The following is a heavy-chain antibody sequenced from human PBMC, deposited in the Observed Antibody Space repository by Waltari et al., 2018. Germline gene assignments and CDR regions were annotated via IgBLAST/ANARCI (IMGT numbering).Heavy chain of an antibody. CDR2: MSHDSNVA. Sequence: EEQLVESGGGLVQPGGSLRLSCAASGFQFSTNGLTWVRQAPGKGLEWLSFMSHDSNVADYAGSVRGRFTVSRDNGKNSVSLQMNSLRAEDTGVYYCARANSPYRSNWFDLWGQGTPVTVSS. D-gene: IGHD1-26*01. CDR1: GFQFSTNG. CDR3: ARANSPYRSNWFDL. V-gene: IGHV3-48*01. J-gene: IGHJ5*02.